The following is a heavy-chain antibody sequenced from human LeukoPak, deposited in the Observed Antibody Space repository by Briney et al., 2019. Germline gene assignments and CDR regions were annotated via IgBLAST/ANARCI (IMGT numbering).Heavy chain of an antibody. D-gene: IGHD1-7*01. J-gene: IGHJ5*02. CDR1: GGSISGYY. CDR3: ARGVVWNSPVRGANNNWFDP. Sequence: SETLSLTCNVSGGSISGYYWTWIRQPPGKGLEWIGYIYSSGSTNYNPSLKSRVTISVDTSKKQVSLKVSSVTAADTAVYYCARGVVWNSPVRGANNNWFDPWGQGTLVTVSS. V-gene: IGHV4-4*09. CDR2: IYSSGST.